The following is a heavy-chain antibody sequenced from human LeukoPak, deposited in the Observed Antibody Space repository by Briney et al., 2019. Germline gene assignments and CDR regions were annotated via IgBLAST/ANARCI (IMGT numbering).Heavy chain of an antibody. D-gene: IGHD3-3*01. CDR2: IKQDGSEN. Sequence: GGSLRLSCAASGFTFSRYWMNWVRQAPGKGLEWVANIKQDGSENYYVDSVKGRFTISRDDAKNSLYLQMNSLRGEETAVYYCARPPLRFLDHGAFDIWGQGTMVTVSS. CDR3: ARPPLRFLDHGAFDI. J-gene: IGHJ3*02. V-gene: IGHV3-7*01. CDR1: GFTFSRYW.